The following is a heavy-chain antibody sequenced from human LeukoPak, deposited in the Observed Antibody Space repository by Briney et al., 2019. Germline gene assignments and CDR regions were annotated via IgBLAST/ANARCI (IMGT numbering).Heavy chain of an antibody. CDR3: ARVVIGDYVYDY. D-gene: IGHD4-17*01. CDR2: ISAYNGNT. Sequence: ASVKVSCKASGYTFTSYGISWARQAPGQGLEWMGWISAYNGNTNYAQKLQGRVTITTDTSTSTAYMELRSLRSDATAVSYCARVVIGDYVYDYWGQGTLVTVSS. CDR1: GYTFTSYG. V-gene: IGHV1-18*01. J-gene: IGHJ4*02.